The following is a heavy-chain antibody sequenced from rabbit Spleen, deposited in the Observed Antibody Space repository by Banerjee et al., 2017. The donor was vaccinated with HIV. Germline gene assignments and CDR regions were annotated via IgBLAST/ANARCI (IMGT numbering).Heavy chain of an antibody. J-gene: IGHJ4*01. CDR2: IDPIFHLS. CDR3: VREVAAKFGL. CDR1: EFDFSSYG. Sequence: QEQLVESGGGLVQPGGSLKLSCKASEFDFSSYGVSWVRQAPGKGLEWIGYIDPIFHLSTYATWVNGRCTISRDNAQNTVFLQMTSLTAADTATYFCVREVAAKFGLWGPGTLVTFS. D-gene: IGHD4-1*01. V-gene: IGHV1S47*01.